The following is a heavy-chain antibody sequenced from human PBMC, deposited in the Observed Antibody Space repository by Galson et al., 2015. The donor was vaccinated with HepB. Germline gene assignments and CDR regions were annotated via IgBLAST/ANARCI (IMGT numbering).Heavy chain of an antibody. CDR1: GFTFSSYW. J-gene: IGHJ5*02. Sequence: SLRLSCAASGFTFSSYWMHWVRQAPGKGLVWVSRINSDGSSTSYADSVKGRFTISRDNAKNTPYLQVNSLRAEDTAVYYCARDPSGDSSSWYEGGWFDPWGQGTLVTVSS. CDR3: ARDPSGDSSSWYEGGWFDP. CDR2: INSDGSST. D-gene: IGHD6-13*01. V-gene: IGHV3-74*01.